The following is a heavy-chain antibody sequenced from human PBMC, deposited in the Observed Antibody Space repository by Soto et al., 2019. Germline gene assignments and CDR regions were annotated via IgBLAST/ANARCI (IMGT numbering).Heavy chain of an antibody. V-gene: IGHV1-2*04. CDR3: ARGHSTDCSNGVCSFFYNHEMDV. Sequence: ASVKVSCKASGYTFTGYSMHWVRQAPGQGLEWMGWINPNSGGTNYAQKFQGWVTMTRDTSISTAYMELTRLRSDDTAVYFCARGHSTDCSNGVCSFFYNHEMDVWGQGTTVTVSS. CDR1: GYTFTGYS. CDR2: INPNSGGT. J-gene: IGHJ6*02. D-gene: IGHD2-8*01.